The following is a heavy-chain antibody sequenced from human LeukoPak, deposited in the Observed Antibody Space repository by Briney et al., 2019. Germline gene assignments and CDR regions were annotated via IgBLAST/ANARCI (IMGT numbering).Heavy chain of an antibody. D-gene: IGHD2-15*01. CDR1: GYRFPNYW. Sequence: GESLKISCKGTGYRFPNYWIGWVRQMPGKGLEWMGIIYPVDSDSRYSPSFQGQVTISADKSIGTAYLQWSSTRAWGSAMYCFSRRRDFRDGNCYANYWGQGTLVTVSS. V-gene: IGHV5-51*01. CDR3: SRRRDFRDGNCYANY. J-gene: IGHJ4*02. CDR2: IYPVDSDS.